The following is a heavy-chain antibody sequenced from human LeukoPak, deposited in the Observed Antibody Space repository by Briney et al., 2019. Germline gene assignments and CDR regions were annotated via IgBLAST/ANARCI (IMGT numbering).Heavy chain of an antibody. V-gene: IGHV5-51*01. D-gene: IGHD3-10*01. CDR1: GYRFTSYW. CDR3: ARQGGSNYYGSGSYEYWFDP. CDR2: IYPGDSDT. J-gene: IGHJ5*02. Sequence: GESLKISCKGSGYRFTSYWIGWVRQMPGKGLEWMGIIYPGDSDTRYSPSFQGQVTISADKSISTAYLQWSSLKASDTAMYYCARQGGSNYYGSGSYEYWFDPWGQGTLVTVSS.